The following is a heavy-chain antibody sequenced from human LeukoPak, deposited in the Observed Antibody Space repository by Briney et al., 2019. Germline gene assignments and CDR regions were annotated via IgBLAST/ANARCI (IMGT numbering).Heavy chain of an antibody. CDR3: ARDVITMVRGVIVFDY. J-gene: IGHJ4*02. V-gene: IGHV1-18*01. Sequence: VASVKVSCKASGYTFTSYGISWVRQAPGQGLEWMGWISAYNGNTNYAQKLQGRVTMTTDTSTSTAYMELRSLRSDDTAVYYCARDVITMVRGVIVFDYWGQGTLVTVSS. CDR1: GYTFTSYG. D-gene: IGHD3-10*01. CDR2: ISAYNGNT.